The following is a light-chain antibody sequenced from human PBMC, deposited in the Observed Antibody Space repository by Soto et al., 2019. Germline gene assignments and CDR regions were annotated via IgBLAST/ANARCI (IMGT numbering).Light chain of an antibody. CDR1: QGISSY. V-gene: IGKV1-9*01. J-gene: IGKJ4*01. Sequence: DLQLTQSPSFLSASVGDRVTITCRASQGISSYLAWYQQKSGKAPKLLIYVASILQSGVPSRFSGSGSGTEFTLTISSLQPEDFATYYCQQFSAYPLTFGGGTKVEIK. CDR2: VAS. CDR3: QQFSAYPLT.